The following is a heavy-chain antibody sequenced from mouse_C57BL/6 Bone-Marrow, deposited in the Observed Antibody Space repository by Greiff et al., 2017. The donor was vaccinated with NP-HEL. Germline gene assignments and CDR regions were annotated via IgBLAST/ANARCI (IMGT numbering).Heavy chain of an antibody. CDR2: IYPRDGST. D-gene: IGHD2-5*01. J-gene: IGHJ4*01. V-gene: IGHV1-78*01. Sequence: VQLQQSDAELVKPGASVKISCKVSGYTFTDHTIHWMKQRPEQGLEWIGYIYPRDGSTKYNEKFKGKATLTADKSSSTAYMQLNSLTSEDSAVYFCARGGLRSNHFYAMDYWGQGTSVTVSS. CDR1: GYTFTDHT. CDR3: ARGGLRSNHFYAMDY.